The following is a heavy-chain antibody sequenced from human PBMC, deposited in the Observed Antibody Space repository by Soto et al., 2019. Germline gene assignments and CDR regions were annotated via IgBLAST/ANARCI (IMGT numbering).Heavy chain of an antibody. CDR1: GFTFSSYG. CDR3: AKIPGDYDILTGYYPGEWYYYYGMDV. Sequence: PGGSLRLSCAASGFTFSSYGMHWVRQAPGKGLEWVAVISYDGSNKYYADSVKGRFTISRDNSKNTLYLQMNSLRAEDTAVYYCAKIPGDYDILTGYYPGEWYYYYGMDVWGQGTTVTVSS. J-gene: IGHJ6*02. CDR2: ISYDGSNK. D-gene: IGHD3-9*01. V-gene: IGHV3-30*18.